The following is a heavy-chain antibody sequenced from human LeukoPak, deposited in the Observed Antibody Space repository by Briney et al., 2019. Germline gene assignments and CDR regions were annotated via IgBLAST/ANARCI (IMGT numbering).Heavy chain of an antibody. CDR2: ISYEGRTM. V-gene: IGHV3-30*18. Sequence: GRSLRLSCAGAGFTFSNYGMHWVRQAPGKGLEWLAVISYEGRTMYYADSVKGRFTISRDNSRNTLFLQMNSLSPDDTAVYYCVKEGTAQISTWYDNWGQGTLVTISS. D-gene: IGHD2-2*01. CDR1: GFTFSNYG. J-gene: IGHJ4*02. CDR3: VKEGTAQISTWYDN.